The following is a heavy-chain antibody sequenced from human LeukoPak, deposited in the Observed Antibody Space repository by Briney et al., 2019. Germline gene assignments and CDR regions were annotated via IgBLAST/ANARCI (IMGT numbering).Heavy chain of an antibody. CDR2: IYYSGST. V-gene: IGHV4-31*03. J-gene: IGHJ4*02. CDR3: VRGDGYNPNPYFDY. D-gene: IGHD5-12*01. CDR1: GGSISSGGYY. Sequence: SETLSLTCTVSGGSISSGGYYWSWIRQHPGKGLEWIGYIYYSGSTYYNPSLKSRVTISVDTSKNQFSLKLSSVTAADTAVYYCVRGDGYNPNPYFDYWGQGTLVTVSS.